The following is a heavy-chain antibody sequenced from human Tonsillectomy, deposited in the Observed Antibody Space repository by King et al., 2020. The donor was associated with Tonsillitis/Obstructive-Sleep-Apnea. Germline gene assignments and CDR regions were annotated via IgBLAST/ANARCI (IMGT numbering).Heavy chain of an antibody. CDR2: IYYSGST. J-gene: IGHJ1*01. Sequence: QLQESGPGLVKPSQTLSLTCTVSGGSISSGGYYWSWIRQHPGKGLEWIGYIYYSGSTYYNPSLKSRVTISVDTSKNQLSLKLSSVTAADTAVYYCASHPYYDFWSGYYSSPTSAEYFQHWGQGTLVTVSS. CDR3: ASHPYYDFWSGYYSSPTSAEYFQH. V-gene: IGHV4-31*03. CDR1: GGSISSGGYY. D-gene: IGHD3-3*01.